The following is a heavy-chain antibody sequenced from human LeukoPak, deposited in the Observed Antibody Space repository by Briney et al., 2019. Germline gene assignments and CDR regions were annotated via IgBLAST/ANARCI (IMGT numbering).Heavy chain of an antibody. Sequence: GGSLRLSCAASRFTFSSYWMSWVRQAPGKGLEWVANIKQDGSEKYYVDSVKGRFTISRDNAKNSLYLQMNSLRAEDTAVYYCARGGYTYYDFWSAPYYFDYWGQGTLVTVSS. CDR1: RFTFSSYW. CDR2: IKQDGSEK. D-gene: IGHD3-3*01. J-gene: IGHJ4*02. V-gene: IGHV3-7*04. CDR3: ARGGYTYYDFWSAPYYFDY.